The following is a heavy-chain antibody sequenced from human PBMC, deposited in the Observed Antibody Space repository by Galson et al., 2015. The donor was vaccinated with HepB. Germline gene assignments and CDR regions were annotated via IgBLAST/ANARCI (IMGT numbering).Heavy chain of an antibody. CDR3: ARGWGISMVRGLPYYLDS. D-gene: IGHD3-10*01. CDR2: TYYKSKYYN. CDR1: GDSVSSTSAT. J-gene: IGHJ4*02. V-gene: IGHV6-1*01. Sequence: CAISGDSVSSTSATWNWIRQSPSRGLEWLGRTYYKSKYYNDYAVSVRSRIAINPDTSESQFSLQLSSVTPEDTAVYYCARGWGISMVRGLPYYLDSWGQGTLVTVSS.